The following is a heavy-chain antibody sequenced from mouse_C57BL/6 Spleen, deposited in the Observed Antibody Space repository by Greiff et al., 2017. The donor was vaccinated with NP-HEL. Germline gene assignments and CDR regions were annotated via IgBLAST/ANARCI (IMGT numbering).Heavy chain of an antibody. CDR3: TRYLYYSNYAYYAMDY. CDR1: GYTFTDYE. V-gene: IGHV1-15*01. J-gene: IGHJ4*01. D-gene: IGHD2-5*01. Sequence: VQLQESGAELVRPGASVTLSCKASGYTFTDYEMHWVKQTPVHGLEWIGAIDPETGGTAYNQKFKGKAILTADKSSSTAYMELRSLTSEDSAVYYCTRYLYYSNYAYYAMDYWGQGTSVTVSS. CDR2: IDPETGGT.